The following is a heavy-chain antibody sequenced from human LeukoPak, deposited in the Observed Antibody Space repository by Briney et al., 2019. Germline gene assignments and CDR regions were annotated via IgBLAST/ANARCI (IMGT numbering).Heavy chain of an antibody. J-gene: IGHJ4*02. D-gene: IGHD5-18*01. CDR1: GFTFSTYA. V-gene: IGHV3-23*01. CDR3: ANREGGYTYDPFDY. Sequence: GGSLRLSCAASGFTFSTYAMSWVRQAPGRGLEWVSAISGSSDTTYYADSVKGRFTISRDNSKNTLYLQMNSLRAEDAAVYYCANREGGYTYDPFDYWGQGTLVTVSS. CDR2: ISGSSDTT.